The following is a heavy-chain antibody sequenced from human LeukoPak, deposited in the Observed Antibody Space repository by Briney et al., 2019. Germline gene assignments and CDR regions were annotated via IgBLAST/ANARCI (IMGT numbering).Heavy chain of an antibody. CDR1: GYTFTGYY. Sequence: ASVKVSCKASGYTFTGYYMHWVRQAPGQGLEWVGWIGAYNGDTNSAQKVQGRVTLTTDPSTSTAYMELKSLRSDDTAVYFCARAGRAVTSHFDSWGQGTLVTVSS. CDR3: ARAGRAVTSHFDS. V-gene: IGHV1-18*04. D-gene: IGHD4-17*01. J-gene: IGHJ4*02. CDR2: IGAYNGDT.